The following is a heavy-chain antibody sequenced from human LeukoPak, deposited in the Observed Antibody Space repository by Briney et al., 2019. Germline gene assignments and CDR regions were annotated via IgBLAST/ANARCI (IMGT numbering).Heavy chain of an antibody. Sequence: GGSLRLSCAASGFTFNNYWMTWVRQAPGKGLEWGATIKHDGRDKHYVDSVKGRFAISRDNANNSVHLQMNSLRAEDTAVYFCARSYTASGYYYGVAYWGQGTLVSVSS. V-gene: IGHV3-7*01. CDR3: ARSYTASGYYYGVAY. D-gene: IGHD3-22*01. CDR1: GFTFNNYW. J-gene: IGHJ4*02. CDR2: IKHDGRDK.